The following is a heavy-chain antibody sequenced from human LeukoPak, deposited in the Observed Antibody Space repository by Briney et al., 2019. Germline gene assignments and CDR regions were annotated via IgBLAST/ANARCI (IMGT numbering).Heavy chain of an antibody. CDR2: IRYDGSNK. D-gene: IGHD3-16*01. V-gene: IGHV3-30*02. J-gene: IGHJ5*02. CDR3: VNGGFDP. CDR1: GFSFSAYG. Sequence: GGSLRLSCVASGFSFSAYGMHWVRQAPGKGLEWVAFIRYDGSNKYYVDSVEGRFTISRDNSKNTLYLQMNSLRTEDTAVCFCVNGGFDPWGQGTLVTISS.